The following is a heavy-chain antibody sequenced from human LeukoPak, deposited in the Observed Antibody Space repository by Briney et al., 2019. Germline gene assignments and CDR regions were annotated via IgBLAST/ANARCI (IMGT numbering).Heavy chain of an antibody. D-gene: IGHD2-15*01. Sequence: GGSLRLSCLGSGFTFAQYPMTWVRQAPGKGLEWVASINYIGDLKYYAASVEGRFTIYRDSSKNTLFLQMNRLRPEDAAVYYCAKAPVTTCRGAFCYPFDYWGLGTLVTVSS. J-gene: IGHJ4*02. CDR2: INYIGDLK. V-gene: IGHV3-23*01. CDR3: AKAPVTTCRGAFCYPFDY. CDR1: GFTFAQYP.